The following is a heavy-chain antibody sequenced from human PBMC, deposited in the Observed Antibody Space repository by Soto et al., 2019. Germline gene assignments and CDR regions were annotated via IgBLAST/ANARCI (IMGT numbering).Heavy chain of an antibody. CDR3: ARGPGVLAK. Sequence: QVQLQQSGPGLVKPSGTLSLTCAISGDSVSSNSATWNWIRQSPSRGLERLGRTYYRSKWYSGYAVSMKSRITIKPDTSKNQFSLQLNSVTPEDTAVYYCARGPGVLAKWGQGTLVTVSS. CDR1: GDSVSSNSAT. D-gene: IGHD3-3*02. V-gene: IGHV6-1*01. J-gene: IGHJ4*02. CDR2: TYYRSKWYS.